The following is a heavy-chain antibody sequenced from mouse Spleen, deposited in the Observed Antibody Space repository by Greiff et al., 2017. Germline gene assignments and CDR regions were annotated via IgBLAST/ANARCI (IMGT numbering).Heavy chain of an antibody. Sequence: EVKLVESGGGLVKPGGSLKLSCAASGFTFSSYAMSWVRRTPEKRLEWVATISDGGSYTYYPDNVKGRFTISRDNAKNNLYLQMSHLKSEDTAMYYCARGGPSYGSSYGFAYWGQGTLVTVSA. CDR2: ISDGGSYT. J-gene: IGHJ3*01. CDR3: ARGGPSYGSSYGFAY. CDR1: GFTFSSYA. D-gene: IGHD1-1*01. V-gene: IGHV5-4*03.